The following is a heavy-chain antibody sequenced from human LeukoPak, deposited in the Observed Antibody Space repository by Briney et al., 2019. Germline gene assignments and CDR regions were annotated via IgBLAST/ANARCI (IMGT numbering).Heavy chain of an antibody. CDR1: GFTFSSYT. V-gene: IGHV3-64D*06. Sequence: SGGSLRLSCSASGFTFSSYTMHWVRQAPGKGLEYVSGLTSNGGNTYYADSVKGRFAISRDNSKNTLYLQMSSLRAEDTAIYYCVKNRAILRGVVDYYFDYWGQGTLVTVSS. D-gene: IGHD3-10*01. CDR2: LTSNGGNT. J-gene: IGHJ4*02. CDR3: VKNRAILRGVVDYYFDY.